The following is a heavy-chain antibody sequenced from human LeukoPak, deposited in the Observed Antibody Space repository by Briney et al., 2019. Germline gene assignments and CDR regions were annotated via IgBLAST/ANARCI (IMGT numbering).Heavy chain of an antibody. CDR3: SRESGPYCPFGH. J-gene: IGHJ5*02. Sequence: SSETLSLTCAVYGGSFTGYHWSWIRQPPGKGLEWIGEINHSGGTNYNPSLKSRVTISVDTSKNQFSLSLASVTAADTAVYYCSRESGPYCPFGHWGQGTLVAVTS. D-gene: IGHD1-26*01. V-gene: IGHV4-34*01. CDR2: INHSGGT. CDR1: GGSFTGYH.